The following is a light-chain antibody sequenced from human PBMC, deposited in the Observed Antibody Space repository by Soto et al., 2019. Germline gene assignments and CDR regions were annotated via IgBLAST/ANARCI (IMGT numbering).Light chain of an antibody. CDR3: CSYAGTSTHTV. J-gene: IGLJ7*01. CDR1: SSDVGSYNI. CDR2: EVS. V-gene: IGLV2-23*02. Sequence: QSALTQPASVSGSPGQSITISCTGTSSDVGSYNIVSWYQQHPGKAPKLIISEVSKRPSGISDRFSGSKSGSTASLTISGLQSEDEADYYCCSYAGTSTHTVFGGGTQLTVL.